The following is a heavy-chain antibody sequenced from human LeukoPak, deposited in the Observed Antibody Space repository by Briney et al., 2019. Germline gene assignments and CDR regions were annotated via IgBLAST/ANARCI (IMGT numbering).Heavy chain of an antibody. V-gene: IGHV4-34*01. CDR1: GGSFSGYY. J-gene: IGHJ4*02. CDR2: INHSGST. D-gene: IGHD6-19*01. CDR3: ALSSGWYKLDY. Sequence: PSETLSLTCAVYGGSFSGYYWSWIRQPPGKGLEWIGEINHSGSTNYNPSLKSRVTISVDTSKNQFSLKLSSVTAADTAVYYCALSSGWYKLDYWGQGTLVTVSS.